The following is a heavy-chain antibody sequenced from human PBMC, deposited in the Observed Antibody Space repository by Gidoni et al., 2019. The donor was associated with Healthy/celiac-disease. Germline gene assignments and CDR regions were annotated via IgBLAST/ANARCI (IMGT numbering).Heavy chain of an antibody. V-gene: IGHV1-69*01. D-gene: IGHD4-17*01. CDR1: AGSFSSYA. CDR3: ARNYGDPPWKLMDV. Sequence: QVQLVQSGAEVKKPGSSVKVSCKASAGSFSSYAIRWVRQDPGQVLEWMGGIIPIVGTANYAQKFQGRVTITADESTSTAYMELSSLRSEDTAVYYCARNYGDPPWKLMDVWGQGTTVTVSS. CDR2: IIPIVGTA. J-gene: IGHJ6*02.